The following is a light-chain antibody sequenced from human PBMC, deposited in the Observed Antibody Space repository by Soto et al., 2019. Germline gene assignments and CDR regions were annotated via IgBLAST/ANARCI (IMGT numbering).Light chain of an antibody. CDR1: QDISRW. V-gene: IGKV1-5*03. CDR2: KAS. J-gene: IGKJ1*01. Sequence: DVEMTQSPATLSASVVDSVTITCRASQDISRWLAWYQQKPGKAPKLLIYKASTLNSGVPSRFSGSGSGTEFTLSISSLQPDDFATYYCQQSTSYSEAFGQGTKVDIK. CDR3: QQSTSYSEA.